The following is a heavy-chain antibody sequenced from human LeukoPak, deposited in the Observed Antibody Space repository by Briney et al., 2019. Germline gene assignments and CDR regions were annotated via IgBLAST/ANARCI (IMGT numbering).Heavy chain of an antibody. CDR2: IYYSGST. Sequence: TSETLSLTCTVSGGSISSYYWSWIRQPPGKGLEWVGYIYYSGSTNYNPSLKSRVTISVDTSKNQFSLKLSSVTAADTAVYYCARGEYSNPYYYYYMDVWGKGTTVTVSS. V-gene: IGHV4-59*01. J-gene: IGHJ6*03. CDR1: GGSISSYY. D-gene: IGHD4-11*01. CDR3: ARGEYSNPYYYYYMDV.